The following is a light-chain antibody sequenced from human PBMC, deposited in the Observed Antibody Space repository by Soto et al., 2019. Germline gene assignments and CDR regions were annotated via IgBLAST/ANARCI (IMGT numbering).Light chain of an antibody. V-gene: IGLV7-43*01. CDR3: LLYYGGAQSWV. CDR1: TGAVTSGHY. Sequence: QAVVTQEPSLTVSPGGTVTLTCASSTGAVTSGHYPNWFQQKPGQAPRALIYSTVNKHSWTPARFSGPLLGGKAALTLSGVQPEDEAEYFCLLYYGGAQSWVFGGGTKLTVL. CDR2: STV. J-gene: IGLJ3*02.